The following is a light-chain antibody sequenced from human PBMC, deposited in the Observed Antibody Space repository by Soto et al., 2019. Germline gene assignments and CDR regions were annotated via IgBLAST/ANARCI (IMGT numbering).Light chain of an antibody. CDR3: QQYGSSLG. CDR2: GAS. J-gene: IGKJ4*01. CDR1: QSVSSSY. V-gene: IGKV3-20*01. Sequence: PGKRATLSCRASQSVSSSYLAWYQQKPGQAPRLLIYGASSRAAGIADRFRGSGSGTDFTLTIRRLEPEDFAVYYCQQYGSSLGFGGGTKVDIK.